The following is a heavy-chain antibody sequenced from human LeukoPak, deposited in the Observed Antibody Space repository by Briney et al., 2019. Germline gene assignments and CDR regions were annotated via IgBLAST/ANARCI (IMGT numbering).Heavy chain of an antibody. J-gene: IGHJ3*02. CDR2: IYYSGST. CDR3: ARHIVVVPAAIALNAFDI. V-gene: IGHV4-39*07. CDR1: GGSISSSSYY. D-gene: IGHD2-2*02. Sequence: SETLSLTCTVSGGSISSSSYYWGWIRQPPGKGLEWIGSIYYSGSTYYNPSLKSRVTISVDTSKNQFSLKLSSVTAADTAVYYCARHIVVVPAAIALNAFDIWGQGTMVTVSS.